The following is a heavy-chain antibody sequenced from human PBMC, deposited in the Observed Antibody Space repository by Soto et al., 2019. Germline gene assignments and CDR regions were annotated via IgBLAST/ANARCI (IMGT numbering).Heavy chain of an antibody. Sequence: EVQLVESGGGLVQPGGSLRLSCAASGFTFSTYSMNWVRQAPGKGLEWVSYISSSSSTIYYADSVKGRFTISRDNAKNSLFRQMNSLRDEDTAVYYCARDTPIAVANDWGQGTLVTVSS. J-gene: IGHJ4*02. V-gene: IGHV3-48*02. CDR1: GFTFSTYS. CDR2: ISSSSSTI. D-gene: IGHD6-19*01. CDR3: ARDTPIAVAND.